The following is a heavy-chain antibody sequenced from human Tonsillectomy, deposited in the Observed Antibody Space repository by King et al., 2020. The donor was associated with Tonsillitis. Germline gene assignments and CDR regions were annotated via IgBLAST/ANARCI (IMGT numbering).Heavy chain of an antibody. J-gene: IGHJ4*02. V-gene: IGHV1-2*06. Sequence: VQLVQSGAEVKKPGASLRVSCQASGYSFADYSIHWVRQAPGQGLDWMGRINPDNGAADYALRFEDRDTMTIDTSSRTAFLELNRLRSDDTATYFCARDTGGWRAFDYWGQGTLVTVSS. CDR1: GYSFADYS. CDR2: INPDNGAA. CDR3: ARDTGGWRAFDY. D-gene: IGHD2-8*02.